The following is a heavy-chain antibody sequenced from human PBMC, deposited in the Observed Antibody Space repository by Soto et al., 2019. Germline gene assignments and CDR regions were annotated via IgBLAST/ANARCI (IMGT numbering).Heavy chain of an antibody. Sequence: HPGGSLRLSCTASGFTFGDYAMSWVRQAPGKGLEWVGFIRSKAYGGTTEYAASVKGRFTISRDDSKSIAYLQMNSLKTEDTAVYYCTRDLGYCSGGSCYYYGMDVWAKGPRSPSP. D-gene: IGHD2-15*01. CDR1: GFTFGDYA. CDR3: TRDLGYCSGGSCYYYGMDV. CDR2: IRSKAYGGTT. V-gene: IGHV3-49*04. J-gene: IGHJ6*02.